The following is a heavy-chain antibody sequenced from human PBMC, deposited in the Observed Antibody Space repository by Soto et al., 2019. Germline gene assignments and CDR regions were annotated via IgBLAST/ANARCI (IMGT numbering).Heavy chain of an antibody. D-gene: IGHD6-19*01. CDR1: GVTFSSHW. V-gene: IGHV3-7*04. J-gene: IGHJ4*02. Sequence: VGSLRLSCAAAGVTFSSHWMSRVRQAPGKGVVWVANINQDGSRNYYADSVKGRFTISRDNAKNTLYLQMNSLRAEDTAIYYCARGPSGSGFYVGDYWGQGTQVTVSX. CDR2: INQDGSRN. CDR3: ARGPSGSGFYVGDY.